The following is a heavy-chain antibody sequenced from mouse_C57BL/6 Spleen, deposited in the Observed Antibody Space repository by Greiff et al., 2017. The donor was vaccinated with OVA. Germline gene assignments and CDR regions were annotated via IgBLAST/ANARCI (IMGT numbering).Heavy chain of an antibody. CDR2: IRYGGST. D-gene: IGHD2-2*01. Sequence: EVQLQEPGPGLVKPSQSLSLTCSVTGYSITSGYYWNWIRQFPGNKLEWMDYIRYGGSTNYNPSLKNRISLTRDTSNNQFFLQLNSLTTEDTDTYYRGREERLSHARDDRGKGTSVTVAS. CDR1: GYSITSGYY. J-gene: IGHJ4*01. V-gene: IGHV3-6*01. CDR3: GREERLSHARDD.